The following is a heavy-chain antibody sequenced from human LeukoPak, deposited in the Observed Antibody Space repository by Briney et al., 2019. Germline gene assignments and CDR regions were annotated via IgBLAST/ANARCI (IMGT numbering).Heavy chain of an antibody. D-gene: IGHD6-19*01. CDR1: GGTFSSYA. Sequence: SVKVSCXASGGTFSSYAISWVRQAHGQGLEWMGGIIPIFGTANHAQKFQGRVTITTDESTSTAYMELSSLRSEDTAVYYCARDRRWYSSGWYGIDYWGQGTLVTVSS. J-gene: IGHJ4*02. CDR2: IIPIFGTA. V-gene: IGHV1-69*05. CDR3: ARDRRWYSSGWYGIDY.